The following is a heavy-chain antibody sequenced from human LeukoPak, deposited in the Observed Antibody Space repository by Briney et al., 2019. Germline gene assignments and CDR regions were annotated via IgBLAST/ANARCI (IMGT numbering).Heavy chain of an antibody. Sequence: GGSLRLSCAATGFTFNNYAMSWVRQAPGKGLECVSAISNSYNTYYADSVKGRFTISRDNSKNMLYLQMDSLRADDTATYYCAKRAGQQPTYWYIDLWGRGTLVSVSS. CDR1: GFTFNNYA. J-gene: IGHJ2*01. CDR2: ISNSYNT. CDR3: AKRAGQQPTYWYIDL. V-gene: IGHV3-23*01. D-gene: IGHD6-13*01.